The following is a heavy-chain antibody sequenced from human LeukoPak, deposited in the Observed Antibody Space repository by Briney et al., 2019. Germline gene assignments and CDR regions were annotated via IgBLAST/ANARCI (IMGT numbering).Heavy chain of an antibody. CDR1: GFTFDDYA. D-gene: IGHD5-18*01. V-gene: IGHV3-9*01. CDR3: AKGVYRVDTAMYYYYGMDV. Sequence: QPGGSLRLSCAASGFTFDDYAMHWVRQAPGKGLEWVSGISWNSGSIGYADSVKGRFTISRDNAKNSLYLQMNSLRAEDTALYYCAKGVYRVDTAMYYYYGMDVWGQGTTVTVSS. J-gene: IGHJ6*02. CDR2: ISWNSGSI.